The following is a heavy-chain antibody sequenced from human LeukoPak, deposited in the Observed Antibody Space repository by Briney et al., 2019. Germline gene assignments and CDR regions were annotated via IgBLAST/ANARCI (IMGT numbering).Heavy chain of an antibody. V-gene: IGHV4-4*02. CDR1: GDSISSSHW. CDR3: ARFVVVPAAGFDY. J-gene: IGHJ4*02. D-gene: IGHD2-2*01. Sequence: SETLSLTCAVSGDSISSSHWWSWVRQSPGKGLEWIGEIYHSGNTNYNPSLKSRVAISLDKSSNQFSLRLTSVTAADTAVYYCARFVVVPAAGFDYWGQGTLVTVSS. CDR2: IYHSGNT.